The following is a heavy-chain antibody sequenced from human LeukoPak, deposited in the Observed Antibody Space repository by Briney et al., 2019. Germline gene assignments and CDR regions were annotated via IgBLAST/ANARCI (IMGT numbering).Heavy chain of an antibody. CDR2: ISGDGRST. J-gene: IGHJ1*01. CDR3: VVNIGSGTYGYFQP. D-gene: IGHD3-10*01. Sequence: GGSLRLSCAASGFTFSSQWMHWVRQAPGKGLVWVSRISGDGRSTSYADFVKGRFTISRDNGKRTAYLQLNSLSAEDTAVYYCVVNIGSGTYGYFQPWGQGTLVTVSS. CDR1: GFTFSSQW. V-gene: IGHV3-74*03.